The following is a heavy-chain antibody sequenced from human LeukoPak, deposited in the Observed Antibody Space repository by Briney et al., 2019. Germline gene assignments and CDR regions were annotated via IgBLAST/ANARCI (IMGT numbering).Heavy chain of an antibody. CDR2: IDPDGSTT. D-gene: IGHD6-13*01. V-gene: IGHV3-74*01. Sequence: GGSLRLSCAASGFXLSSYWIHWVRQAPGEGLVWVSRIDPDGSTTNYADSVKGRFTTSRDNAKNTLYPQMNSLRAEDTALYYCTRVQAGRAGLMDVWGRGTTVTVSS. CDR3: TRVQAGRAGLMDV. CDR1: GFXLSSYW. J-gene: IGHJ6*02.